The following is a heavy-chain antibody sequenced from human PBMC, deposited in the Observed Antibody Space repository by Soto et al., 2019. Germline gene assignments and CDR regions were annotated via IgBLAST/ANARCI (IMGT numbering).Heavy chain of an antibody. Sequence: SETLSLTCTVSGGSISNFYWSWIRQPPGKGLEWIGYIYYSGSTNYNPSLKSRVTISVDTSKNQFSLKLSSVTAADTAVYYCARLAGDLPVNSSSQSDYWGQGTLVTVSS. V-gene: IGHV4-59*08. J-gene: IGHJ4*02. D-gene: IGHD6-13*01. CDR3: ARLAGDLPVNSSSQSDY. CDR1: GGSISNFY. CDR2: IYYSGST.